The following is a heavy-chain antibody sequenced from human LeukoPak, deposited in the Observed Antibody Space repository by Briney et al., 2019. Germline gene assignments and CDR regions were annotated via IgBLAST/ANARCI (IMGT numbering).Heavy chain of an antibody. CDR3: ARRRVALSVDY. D-gene: IGHD2-15*01. J-gene: IGHJ4*02. CDR1: GGSFSGYY. CDR2: INHSGST. Sequence: SETLSVTCAVYGGSFSGYYWSWIRQPPGKGLEWIGEINHSGSTNYSPSLKSRVTISVDTSKNQFSLKLSSVTAADTAVYYCARRRVALSVDYWGQGTLVTVSS. V-gene: IGHV4-34*01.